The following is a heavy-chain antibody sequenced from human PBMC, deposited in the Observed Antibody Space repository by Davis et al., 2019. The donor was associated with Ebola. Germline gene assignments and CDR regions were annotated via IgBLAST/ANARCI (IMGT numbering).Heavy chain of an antibody. CDR2: IYYSGST. D-gene: IGHD4-17*01. Sequence: MPLETLSLTCTVSGGSISSYYWSWIRQPPGKGLEWIGYIYYSGSTNYNPSLKSRVTISVDTSKNQFSLKLSSVTAADTAVYYCARVSSTVTTGWFDPWGQGTLVTVSS. CDR1: GGSISSYY. V-gene: IGHV4-59*08. CDR3: ARVSSTVTTGWFDP. J-gene: IGHJ5*02.